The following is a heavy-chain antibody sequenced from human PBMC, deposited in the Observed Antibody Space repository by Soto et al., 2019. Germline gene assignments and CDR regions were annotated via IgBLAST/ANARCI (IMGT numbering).Heavy chain of an antibody. Sequence: PGGSLRLSCAASGFTFINSAMSWVRQAPGKGLEWVSSISGGGSSTYYADSVKGRFTISRDNSKNTLYLQMNSLRAEDTAVYYCAKVPAYDYVWGTYYYFDYWGLGALVTVSS. CDR3: AKVPAYDYVWGTYYYFDY. CDR2: ISGGGSST. V-gene: IGHV3-23*01. J-gene: IGHJ4*02. CDR1: GFTFINSA. D-gene: IGHD3-16*01.